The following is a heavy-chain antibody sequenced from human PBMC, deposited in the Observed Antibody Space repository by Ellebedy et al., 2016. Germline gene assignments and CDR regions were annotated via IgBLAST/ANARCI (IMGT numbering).Heavy chain of an antibody. CDR2: ISSSSSTI. J-gene: IGHJ6*03. CDR3: ARDDGGSYYYYYYMDV. Sequence: GESLKISXAASGFTFSSYAMSWVRQAPGKGLEWVSYISSSSSTIYYADSVKGRFTISRDNAKNSLYLQMNSLRAEDTAVYYCARDDGGSYYYYYYMDVWGKGTTVTVSS. D-gene: IGHD1-26*01. V-gene: IGHV3-48*04. CDR1: GFTFSSYA.